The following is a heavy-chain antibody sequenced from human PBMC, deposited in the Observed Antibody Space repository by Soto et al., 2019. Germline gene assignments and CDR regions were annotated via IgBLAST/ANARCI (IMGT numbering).Heavy chain of an antibody. CDR1: GFTFSSYA. CDR3: AKGRQYYDFWSGYYDLYDY. J-gene: IGHJ4*02. V-gene: IGHV3-23*01. D-gene: IGHD3-3*01. CDR2: ISGSGGST. Sequence: PGGSLRLSFAASGFTFSSYAMSWVRQAPGKGLEWVSAISGSGGSTYYADSVKGRFTISRDNSKNTLYLQMNSLRAEDTAVYYCAKGRQYYDFWSGYYDLYDYWGQGTLVTVSS.